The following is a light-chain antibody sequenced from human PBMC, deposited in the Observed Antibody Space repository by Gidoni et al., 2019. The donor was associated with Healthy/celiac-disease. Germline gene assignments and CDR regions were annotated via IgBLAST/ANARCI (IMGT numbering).Light chain of an antibody. Sequence: QSALTQPAPVSGSPGQSITISRPGTSSDVGDYTYVSWYQQHTGKAPKLMIFDVNNRPSGVSNRFSGSKSGNTASLTISGLQAEDEADYYCSSYTSSSTRLYVFGTGTKVAVL. J-gene: IGLJ1*01. CDR2: DVN. CDR1: SSDVGDYTY. V-gene: IGLV2-14*01. CDR3: SSYTSSSTRLYV.